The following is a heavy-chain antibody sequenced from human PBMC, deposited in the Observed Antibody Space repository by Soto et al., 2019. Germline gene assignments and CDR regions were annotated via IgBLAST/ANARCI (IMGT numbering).Heavy chain of an antibody. CDR3: AHRGPSSGRVDY. CDR1: GFSLSTSGVG. D-gene: IGHD6-19*01. CDR2: IYWDDDK. Sequence: QITLKESGPTLVKPTQTLTLTCTFSGFSLSTSGVGVGWIRQPPGKALEWLALIYWDDDKRYSPSLKSRLTITKDTSKNQVVLTMTNMDPVDTATYYCAHRGPSSGRVDYWGQGTLVTVSS. J-gene: IGHJ4*02. V-gene: IGHV2-5*02.